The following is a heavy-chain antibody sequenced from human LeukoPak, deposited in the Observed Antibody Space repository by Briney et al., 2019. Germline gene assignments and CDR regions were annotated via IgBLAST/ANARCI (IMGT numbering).Heavy chain of an antibody. Sequence: SETLSLTCTVSGGSISSYYWSWIRQPPGKGLEWIGYIYYSGSTNYNPSLKSRVTMSVDTSKNQFSLKLSSVTAADTAVYYCARDGVYCTNGICYQKYYFDQWGQGTLVTVSS. CDR3: ARDGVYCTNGICYQKYYFDQ. D-gene: IGHD2-8*01. J-gene: IGHJ4*02. V-gene: IGHV4-59*12. CDR2: IYYSGST. CDR1: GGSISSYY.